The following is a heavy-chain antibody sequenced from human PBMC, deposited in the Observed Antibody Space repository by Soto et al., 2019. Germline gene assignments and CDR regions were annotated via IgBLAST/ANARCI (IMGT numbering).Heavy chain of an antibody. V-gene: IGHV4-30-2*01. CDR2: IYHSGST. Sequence: PSETLSLTCAVSGGSISSGGYSWSWIRHPPGKGLEWFGYIYHSGSTYYNPSLKSRVTISVDRSKNQFSLKLSSVTAADTAVYYCARSVLRYFDWSPPYYYYGMDVWGQGTTVTVSS. CDR1: GGSISSGGYS. D-gene: IGHD3-9*01. J-gene: IGHJ6*02. CDR3: ARSVLRYFDWSPPYYYYGMDV.